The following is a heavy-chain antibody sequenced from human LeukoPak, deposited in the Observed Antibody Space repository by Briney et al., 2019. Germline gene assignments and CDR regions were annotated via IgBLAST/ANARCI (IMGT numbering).Heavy chain of an antibody. V-gene: IGHV3-21*01. Sequence: GGSLRLSCAASGFTFRTYTMNWVRQAPGKGLEWVSSITGSSSYIYYADSVKGRFTISRDNSKNTLYLQMNSLRAEDTAVYYCAKDFLRRVIAGAFDIWGQGTMVTVSS. D-gene: IGHD5/OR15-5a*01. CDR2: ITGSSSYI. CDR3: AKDFLRRVIAGAFDI. J-gene: IGHJ3*02. CDR1: GFTFRTYT.